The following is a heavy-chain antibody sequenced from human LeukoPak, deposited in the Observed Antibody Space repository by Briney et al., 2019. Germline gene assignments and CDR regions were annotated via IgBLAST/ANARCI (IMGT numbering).Heavy chain of an antibody. CDR3: ARAPTYSSSWYAFDI. Sequence: GGSLRLSCAASGFTFSSYSMNWVRQAPGKGLEWVAVISYDGSNKYYADSVKGRFTISRDNSKNTLYLQMNSLRAEDTAVYYCARAPTYSSSWYAFDIWGQGPMVTVSS. CDR2: ISYDGSNK. V-gene: IGHV3-30*03. CDR1: GFTFSSYS. D-gene: IGHD6-13*01. J-gene: IGHJ3*02.